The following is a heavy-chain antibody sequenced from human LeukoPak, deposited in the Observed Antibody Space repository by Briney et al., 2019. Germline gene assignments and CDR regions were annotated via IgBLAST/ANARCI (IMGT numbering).Heavy chain of an antibody. CDR1: GGTFSSYA. CDR2: IIPIFGTA. J-gene: IGHJ6*02. CDR3: ARSYNEFYGMDV. V-gene: IGHV1-69*01. Sequence: SVKVSCKASGGTFSSYAISWVRQAPGQGLEWMGGIIPIFGTANYAQKFQGRVTITADESTSTAYMELSSLRSEDTAVYYCARSYNEFYGMDVWGRGTTVTVSS. D-gene: IGHD5-24*01.